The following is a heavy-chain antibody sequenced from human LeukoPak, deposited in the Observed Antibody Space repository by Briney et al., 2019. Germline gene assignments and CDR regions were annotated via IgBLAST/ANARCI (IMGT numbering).Heavy chain of an antibody. CDR3: ARVYSNSHEPDY. V-gene: IGHV1-18*01. D-gene: IGHD6-13*01. Sequence: GASVKVSCKASGYTFTNYGFVWVRQAPGQGLEWMGWISAYNDNTNYAQKLHGRVTMTTETSTTTAYMELRSLTSDDTAVYYCARVYSNSHEPDYWGQGTLVPVSS. CDR2: ISAYNDNT. CDR1: GYTFTNYG. J-gene: IGHJ4*02.